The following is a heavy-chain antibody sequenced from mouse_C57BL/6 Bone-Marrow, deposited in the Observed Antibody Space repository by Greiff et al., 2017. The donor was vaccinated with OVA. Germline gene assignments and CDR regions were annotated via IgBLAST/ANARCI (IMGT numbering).Heavy chain of an antibody. CDR1: GYAFSSSW. CDR3: ARTTGTRDY. J-gene: IGHJ2*01. D-gene: IGHD4-1*02. V-gene: IGHV1-82*01. CDR2: IYPGDGDT. Sequence: VQLQQSGPELVKPGASVKISCKASGYAFSSSWMNWVKQRPGKGLEWIGRIYPGDGDTNYNGKFKGKATLTADKSSSTAYMQLSSLTSEDSAVYFCARTTGTRDYWGQGTTLTVSS.